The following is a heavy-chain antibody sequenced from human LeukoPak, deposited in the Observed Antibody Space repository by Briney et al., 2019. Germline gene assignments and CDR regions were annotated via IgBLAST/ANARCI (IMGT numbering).Heavy chain of an antibody. CDR2: ISGSGGST. CDR3: AKDAGYNTNWSDY. V-gene: IGHV3-23*01. Sequence: GGSLRLSCAASGFTFSSYAMSWVRQAPGKGLEWVSAISGSGGSTYYADSVKGRFTISRDNNKNSLYLQMNSLSTEDTALYYCAKDAGYNTNWSDYWGQGTLVTVSS. D-gene: IGHD1-1*01. J-gene: IGHJ4*02. CDR1: GFTFSSYA.